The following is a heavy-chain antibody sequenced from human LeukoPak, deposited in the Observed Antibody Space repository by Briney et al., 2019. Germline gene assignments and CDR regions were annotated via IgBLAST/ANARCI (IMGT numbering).Heavy chain of an antibody. D-gene: IGHD3-22*01. CDR3: ASSPSYYDSSGYSEPFDY. CDR2: IYYSGST. CDR1: GASISSYY. J-gene: IGHJ4*02. Sequence: SETLSLTCTVSGASISSYYWSWIRQPPGKGLEWIGYIYYSGSTNYNPSLQSRVTISIDTSKNQFSLKLNSVTAADTAVYYCASSPSYYDSSGYSEPFDYWGQGSLVTVSS. V-gene: IGHV4-59*01.